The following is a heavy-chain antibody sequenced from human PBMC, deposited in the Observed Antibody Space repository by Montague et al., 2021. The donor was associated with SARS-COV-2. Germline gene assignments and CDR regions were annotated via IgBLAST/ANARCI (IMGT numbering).Heavy chain of an antibody. D-gene: IGHD3-3*01. J-gene: IGHJ4*01. CDR3: ARERIRIFRVVTWPADFDY. CDR1: GGSISSYY. V-gene: IGHV4-59*01. Sequence: SETLSLTCTVSGGSISSYYWSWIRQPPGKGLEWIGYIYYSGSTNYNPSLKSRVTISVDTSKNQFSLKLSSVTAADTAVYYCARERIRIFRVVTWPADFDYWGQGTLVTVSS. CDR2: IYYSGST.